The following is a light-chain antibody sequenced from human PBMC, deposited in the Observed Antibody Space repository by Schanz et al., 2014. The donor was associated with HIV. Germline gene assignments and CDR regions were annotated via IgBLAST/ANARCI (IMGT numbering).Light chain of an antibody. V-gene: IGLV1-44*01. J-gene: IGLJ2*01. CDR3: VSYTGTNNPV. Sequence: QSVLTQPPSESGTPGQRVTMSCSGSRSNIGSNTVNWYQQLPGTAPKVLIYGNSNRPSGVPDRFSGSKSGTSASLAISGLQSEDEADYYCVSYTGTNNPVFGGGTKLTVL. CDR2: GNS. CDR1: RSNIGSNT.